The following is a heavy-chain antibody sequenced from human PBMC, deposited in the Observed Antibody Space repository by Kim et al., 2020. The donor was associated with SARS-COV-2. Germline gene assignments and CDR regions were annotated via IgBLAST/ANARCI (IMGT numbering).Heavy chain of an antibody. CDR1: GYTFTSYG. D-gene: IGHD2-2*01. CDR3: ARDPLPITDIVVVPAANLAFDI. CDR2: ISAYNGNT. J-gene: IGHJ3*02. Sequence: ASVKVSCKASGYTFTSYGISWVRQAPGQGLEWMGWISAYNGNTNYAQKLQGRVTMTTDTSTSTAYMEMRSLRSDDTAVYYCARDPLPITDIVVVPAANLAFDIWGQGTMVTVSS. V-gene: IGHV1-18*04.